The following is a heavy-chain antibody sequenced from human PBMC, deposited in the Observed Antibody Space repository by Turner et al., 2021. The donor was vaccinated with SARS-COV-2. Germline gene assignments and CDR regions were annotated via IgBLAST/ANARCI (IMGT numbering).Heavy chain of an antibody. Sequence: VQLVESGAGLVKPGGSLTHSCAASGFSFSRHSMNWVCQGPGKGLEWVSSISSSRNYIYYADSVNGRFTISRDNAKNSLFLQMNSLRAEATAVYYCARARWDYYDSSGYYLDAFDIWGQGTMVTVSS. CDR3: ARARWDYYDSSGYYLDAFDI. J-gene: IGHJ3*02. CDR1: GFSFSRHS. V-gene: IGHV3-21*01. CDR2: ISSSRNYI. D-gene: IGHD3-22*01.